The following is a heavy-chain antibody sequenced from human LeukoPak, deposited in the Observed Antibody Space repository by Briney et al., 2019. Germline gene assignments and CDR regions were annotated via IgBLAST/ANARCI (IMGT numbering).Heavy chain of an antibody. V-gene: IGHV3-30*01. D-gene: IGHD2-15*01. CDR3: ARDRSGSLRIVVVVAATLDP. CDR1: GFTFSXXX. CDR2: XXXXXXXK. Sequence: PGGSLRLSCXASGFTFSXXXXXXXXQAPGXXXXXXXXXXXXXXXKYYADSVKGRFTISRDNSKNTLYLQMNSLRAEDTAVYYXARDRSGSLRIVVVVAATLDPWGQGTLVTVSS. J-gene: IGHJ5*02.